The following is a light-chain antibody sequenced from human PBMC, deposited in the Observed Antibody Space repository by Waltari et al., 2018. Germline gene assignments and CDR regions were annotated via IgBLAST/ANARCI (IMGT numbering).Light chain of an antibody. CDR1: NNDVGAYNY. J-gene: IGLJ3*02. CDR2: DVN. V-gene: IGLV2-14*03. Sequence: QSALTQPASVSGSPGQSIIIPCAGTNNDVGAYNYVSWFQHHPGTAPKPIIHDVNKRPSGVSSRFSASKSDNTASLTISGLQAEDEANYYCTSFRSGASWVFGGGTTLTVL. CDR3: TSFRSGASWV.